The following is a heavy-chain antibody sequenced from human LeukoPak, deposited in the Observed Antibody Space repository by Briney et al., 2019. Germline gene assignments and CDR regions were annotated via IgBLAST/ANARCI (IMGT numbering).Heavy chain of an antibody. Sequence: SETLSLTCAVSGGSFSANYWSWIRQPPGEGPEWIGEINHSGSTSYNPSLKSRVTISVDTSKSQFSLKLSSVTAADTAVYYCARGRRSIVVVPAARRGYYYMDVWGNGTTVTVSS. D-gene: IGHD2-2*01. CDR1: GGSFSANY. CDR2: INHSGST. CDR3: ARGRRSIVVVPAARRGYYYMDV. V-gene: IGHV4-34*01. J-gene: IGHJ6*03.